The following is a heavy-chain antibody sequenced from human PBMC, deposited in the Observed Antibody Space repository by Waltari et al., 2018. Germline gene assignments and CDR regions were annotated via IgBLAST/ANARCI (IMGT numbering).Heavy chain of an antibody. CDR1: GGSTTSNSYS. CDR2: IYYSGST. Sequence: QLQLQESGPGLVKPSETLSLTCTVSGGSTTSNSYSWAWIRQPPGRGLEWIGSIYYSGSTYYNPSLKSRVTISVDTSKNQFSLKLSSVTAADTAVYYCARHIDYGEVYYWGQGTLVTVSS. D-gene: IGHD4-17*01. J-gene: IGHJ4*02. V-gene: IGHV4-39*01. CDR3: ARHIDYGEVYY.